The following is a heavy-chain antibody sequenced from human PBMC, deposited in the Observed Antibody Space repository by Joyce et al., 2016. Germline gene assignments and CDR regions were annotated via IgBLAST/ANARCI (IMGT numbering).Heavy chain of an antibody. D-gene: IGHD3-22*01. CDR2: IYSDGNK. Sequence: EVQLVESGGGLVQPGGSLRLSCAASGFSVSSTYMNWVRQAPGKGLEWVSIIYSDGNKYYGDSVKGRFTIARHNSRNTLYLQMDSLRPEDTAVYYCAQSGYYDSSFDYWGQGTLVTVSS. CDR3: AQSGYYDSSFDY. CDR1: GFSVSSTY. J-gene: IGHJ4*02. V-gene: IGHV3-53*04.